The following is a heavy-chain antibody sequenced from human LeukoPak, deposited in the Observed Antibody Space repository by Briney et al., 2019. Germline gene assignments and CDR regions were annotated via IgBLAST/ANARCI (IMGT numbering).Heavy chain of an antibody. D-gene: IGHD3-10*02. J-gene: IGHJ4*02. CDR3: ARGFYFVGRQPAYAFDF. Sequence: GGSLRLSCAASGFSANSNYMTWVRQAPGKGVEWVSVLYTGGNTYYAESVQGRFSISRDNSRNTLYLQMNSLRAEDTAVYYCARGFYFVGRQPAYAFDFWGLGTLVTVSS. V-gene: IGHV3-53*01. CDR2: LYTGGNT. CDR1: GFSANSNY.